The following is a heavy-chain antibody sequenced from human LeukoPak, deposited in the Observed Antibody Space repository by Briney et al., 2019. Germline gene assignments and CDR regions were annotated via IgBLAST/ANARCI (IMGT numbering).Heavy chain of an antibody. Sequence: SETLSLTCTASGGSISSYYWSWIRQPPGKGLEWIGYIYYSGSTNYNPSLKSRVTISVDTSKNQFSLKLSSVTAADTAVYYCARSYYYDSSGYYFPFYYYYYGMDVWGQGTTVTVSS. V-gene: IGHV4-59*01. CDR1: GGSISSYY. CDR3: ARSYYYDSSGYYFPFYYYYYGMDV. D-gene: IGHD3-22*01. J-gene: IGHJ6*02. CDR2: IYYSGST.